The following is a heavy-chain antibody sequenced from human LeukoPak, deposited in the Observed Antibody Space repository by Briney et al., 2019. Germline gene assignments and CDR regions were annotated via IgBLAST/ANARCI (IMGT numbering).Heavy chain of an antibody. J-gene: IGHJ4*02. V-gene: IGHV3-7*03. D-gene: IGHD6-13*01. CDR2: IKQDGSQK. Sequence: PGGSLRLSCAASGFTFSSYWMSWVRQAPGKGLEWVANIKQDGSQKYYVDSVKGRFTISRDNAKNSLYLQMNSLRAEDTAVYYCARGPMGDIAAAGTLDYWGQGTLVTVSS. CDR1: GFTFSSYW. CDR3: ARGPMGDIAAAGTLDY.